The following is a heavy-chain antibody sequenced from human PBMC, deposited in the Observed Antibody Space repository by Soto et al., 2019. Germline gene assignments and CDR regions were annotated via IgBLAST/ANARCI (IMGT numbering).Heavy chain of an antibody. CDR1: GGSISSSSYY. V-gene: IGHV4-39*07. Sequence: SETLSLTCTVSGGSISSSSYYWGWIRQPPGKGLEWIGEIYHSGSTNYNPSLKSRVTISVDTSKNQFSLKLSSVTAADTAVYYCARVQTGKGYYYDSSGYYPYYYYGMDVWGQGTTVTVSS. CDR3: ARVQTGKGYYYDSSGYYPYYYYGMDV. D-gene: IGHD3-22*01. CDR2: IYHSGST. J-gene: IGHJ6*02.